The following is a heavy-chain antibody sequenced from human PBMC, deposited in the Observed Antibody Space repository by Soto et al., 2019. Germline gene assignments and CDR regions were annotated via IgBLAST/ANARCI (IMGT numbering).Heavy chain of an antibody. CDR1: GFTFSSND. V-gene: IGHV3-53*01. D-gene: IGHD3-22*01. Sequence: VQLVESGGGLIQPGGSLRLSCAASGFTFSSNDMNWVRQAPGKGLEWVSLIYSSGSTSYADSVKGRFTISRDNSKTTLYLQMSSLRAEDTAVYYCATRPLLPGAPWGQGTMVTVSS. CDR3: ATRPLLPGAP. J-gene: IGHJ3*01. CDR2: IYSSGST.